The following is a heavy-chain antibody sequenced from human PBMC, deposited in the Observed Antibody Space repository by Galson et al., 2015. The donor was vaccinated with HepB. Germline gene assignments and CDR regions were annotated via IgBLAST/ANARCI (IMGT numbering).Heavy chain of an antibody. CDR2: INSNGSST. J-gene: IGHJ6*02. D-gene: IGHD3-22*01. CDR3: ARGYYYESSGYFYNYGMDV. CDR1: GLTFNTYW. Sequence: SLRLSCAASGLTFNTYWMHWVRQVSGKGLVWVSRINSNGSSTSYTDSVKGRFTISRDNAKNTLYLQMNSLRAEDTGVYHCARGYYYESSGYFYNYGMDVWGQGTTVTVSS. V-gene: IGHV3-74*01.